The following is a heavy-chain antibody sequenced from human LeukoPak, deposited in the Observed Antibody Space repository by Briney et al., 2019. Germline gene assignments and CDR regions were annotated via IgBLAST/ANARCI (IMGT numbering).Heavy chain of an antibody. J-gene: IGHJ6*03. D-gene: IGHD3-3*01. Sequence: SETLSLTCTVSGGSISSGSYYWSWIRQPAGKGLEWIGRIYTSGSTNYNPSLKSRVTISVDTSKNQFSLKLSSVTAADTAVYYCARAPGKEWFPNYYYMDVWGKGTTVTVSS. V-gene: IGHV4-61*02. CDR1: GGSISSGSYY. CDR3: ARAPGKEWFPNYYYMDV. CDR2: IYTSGST.